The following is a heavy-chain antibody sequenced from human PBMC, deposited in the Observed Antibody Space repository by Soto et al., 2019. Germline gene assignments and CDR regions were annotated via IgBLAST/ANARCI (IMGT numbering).Heavy chain of an antibody. CDR1: ELTFTNAW. CDR2: IKSEVDGGTT. Sequence: GGSLRLSCAASELTFTNAWISWVRQPPGKGLEWVGRIKSEVDGGTTDYAAPVKGRFTISRDDSKNTLYLEMNSLTTEDTALYYCTTDPATTVTKPYFAIDVWGQGTMFTASS. D-gene: IGHD4-17*01. CDR3: TTDPATTVTKPYFAIDV. V-gene: IGHV3-15*01. J-gene: IGHJ6*02.